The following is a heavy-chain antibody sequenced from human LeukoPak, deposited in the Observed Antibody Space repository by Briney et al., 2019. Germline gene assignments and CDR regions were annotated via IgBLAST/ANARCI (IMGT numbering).Heavy chain of an antibody. V-gene: IGHV3-53*03. CDR3: ATEFPFDY. Sequence: GGSLRLSCAASGFTVSSNYMSWVRQAPGKGLEYVSVLYHDGGTYYADSVKGRFTISKDNSKNTLYLQMNSLRVEDTAVYYCATEFPFDYWGQGTLVIVSS. CDR2: LYHDGGT. J-gene: IGHJ4*02. CDR1: GFTVSSNY.